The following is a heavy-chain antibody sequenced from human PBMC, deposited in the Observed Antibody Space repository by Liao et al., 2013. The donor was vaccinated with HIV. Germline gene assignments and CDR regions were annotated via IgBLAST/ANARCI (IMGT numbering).Heavy chain of an antibody. D-gene: IGHD1-26*01. J-gene: IGHJ6*03. CDR3: VRQGAVTILPGPTKHYYMDV. V-gene: IGHV4-34*02. CDR1: GGSFSGYY. Sequence: QVQLQQWGAGLLRPSETLSLTCAVYGGSFSGYYWSWIRQSTGKGLEWIGEINYSGGTNLNPTLENRLAMSIDTSKNQISLKLASVTAADTAVYYCVRQGAVTILPGPTKHYYMDVWGAGTTVVVS. CDR2: INYSGGT.